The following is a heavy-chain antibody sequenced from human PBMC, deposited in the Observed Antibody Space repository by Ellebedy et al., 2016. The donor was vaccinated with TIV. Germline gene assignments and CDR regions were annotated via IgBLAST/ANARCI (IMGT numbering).Heavy chain of an antibody. D-gene: IGHD3-16*02. V-gene: IGHV1-69*10. J-gene: IGHJ6*02. CDR1: GGTFSSYA. CDR2: IIPILGIA. Sequence: AASVKVSCKASGGTFSSYAISWVRQAPGQGLEWMGRIIPILGIANYAQKFQGRVTITADKSTITAYMELSSLRSEDTAVYYCAFSVRGLSGYYYGMDVWGQGTTVTVSS. CDR3: AFSVRGLSGYYYGMDV.